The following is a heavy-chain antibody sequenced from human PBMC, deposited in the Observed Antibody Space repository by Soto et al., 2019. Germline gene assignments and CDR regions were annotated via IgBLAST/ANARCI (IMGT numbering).Heavy chain of an antibody. Sequence: EVQLVESGGDLVQPGGSLRLSCVASGFTFNPYWMSWVRQAPGKGLEWVANIKEDGSDKYYVDSVKGRFTISRDNAKNLLSLQMNSLGAGDTAMYYCARFTRGSSGDYWGQGTLVTVSS. D-gene: IGHD6-25*01. CDR3: ARFTRGSSGDY. J-gene: IGHJ4*02. CDR1: GFTFNPYW. V-gene: IGHV3-7*01. CDR2: IKEDGSDK.